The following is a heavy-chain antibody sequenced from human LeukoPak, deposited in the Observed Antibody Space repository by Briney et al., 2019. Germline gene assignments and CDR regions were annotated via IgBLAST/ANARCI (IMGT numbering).Heavy chain of an antibody. D-gene: IGHD3-10*01. CDR2: IYYSGST. Sequence: SETLSLTCTVSGGSISSYYWSWIRQPPGKGLEWIGYIYYSGSTNYNPSLKSRVTISVDTSKNQFSLKLSSVTAADTAVCYCARVGSYGSGRRYDAFGIWGQGTMVTVSS. V-gene: IGHV4-59*01. J-gene: IGHJ3*02. CDR1: GGSISSYY. CDR3: ARVGSYGSGRRYDAFGI.